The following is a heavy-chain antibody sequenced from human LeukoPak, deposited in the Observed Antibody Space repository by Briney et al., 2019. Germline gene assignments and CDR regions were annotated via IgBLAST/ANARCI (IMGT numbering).Heavy chain of an antibody. J-gene: IGHJ4*02. V-gene: IGHV1-2*02. Sequence: ASVKVSCKASGYTFTGYYIHWVRLAPGQGLEWKGWVKPNSGGTNSAQKFKGRVTMTRDTSITTVYMELSRLRSDDTAVYYCASPQEYCSGGSCYSYDYWGQGTLVTVSS. CDR2: VKPNSGGT. CDR3: ASPQEYCSGGSCYSYDY. D-gene: IGHD2-15*01. CDR1: GYTFTGYY.